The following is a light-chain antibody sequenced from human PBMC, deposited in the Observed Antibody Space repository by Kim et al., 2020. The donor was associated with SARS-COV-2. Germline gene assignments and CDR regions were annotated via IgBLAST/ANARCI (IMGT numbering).Light chain of an antibody. Sequence: SVSPGEGATRSCRASQSVSINLAWYQQKPGQAPRLLIYGASTRATGIPARFSGSGSGTEFTLTISSLQSEDFAVYYCQQYTNWWTFGQGTKVDIK. CDR3: QQYTNWWT. J-gene: IGKJ1*01. V-gene: IGKV3-15*01. CDR1: QSVSIN. CDR2: GAS.